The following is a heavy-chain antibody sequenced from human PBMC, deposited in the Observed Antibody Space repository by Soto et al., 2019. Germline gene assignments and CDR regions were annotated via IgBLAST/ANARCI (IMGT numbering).Heavy chain of an antibody. V-gene: IGHV1-69*12. D-gene: IGHD2-2*01. CDR1: GGTFSTYT. Sequence: QVQLVQSGAEVKKPGSSVKVSCKASGGTFSTYTINWVRQAPGQGLEWMGGIIPMFGIANYAQKFQGRVTITADESTSTAYMELSSLRSEDTAVYYCARRYCISTSCHYYGMDVWGQGTTVTVSS. J-gene: IGHJ6*02. CDR3: ARRYCISTSCHYYGMDV. CDR2: IIPMFGIA.